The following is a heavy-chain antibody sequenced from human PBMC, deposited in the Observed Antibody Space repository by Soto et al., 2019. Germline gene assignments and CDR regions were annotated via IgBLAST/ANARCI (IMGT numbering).Heavy chain of an antibody. CDR3: ARDLTISSTDGPLDP. Sequence: PSETLSLTCTVSSGSMSSYYWTWIRQPPGKGLEWIGNIHYTGSTNYNPSLKSRVTILLGTSTSQFSLKVSSVTAADTAVYYCARDLTISSTDGPLDPWGQGSLVTVSS. CDR2: IHYTGST. V-gene: IGHV4-59*01. D-gene: IGHD1-1*01. CDR1: SGSMSSYY. J-gene: IGHJ5*01.